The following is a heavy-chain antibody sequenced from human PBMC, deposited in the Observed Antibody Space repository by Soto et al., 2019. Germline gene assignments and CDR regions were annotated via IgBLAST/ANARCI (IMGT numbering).Heavy chain of an antibody. Sequence: QVQLVQSGAEVKKPGSSVKVSCKASGGTLSSYTFSWVRQAPGQGLEWMGRVIPNLGVTNYAKKFQGRFTIVVYTSTSTADRELNSLRYEDAAVYYCARDKGYGSDTSCPDFDYWGQGTLVTVSS. CDR2: VIPNLGVT. D-gene: IGHD2-15*01. V-gene: IGHV1-69*08. J-gene: IGHJ4*02. CDR3: ARDKGYGSDTSCPDFDY. CDR1: GGTLSSYT.